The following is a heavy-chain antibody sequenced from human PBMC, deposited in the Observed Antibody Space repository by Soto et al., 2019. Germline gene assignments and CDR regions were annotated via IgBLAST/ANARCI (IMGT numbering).Heavy chain of an antibody. J-gene: IGHJ4*02. V-gene: IGHV3-23*01. D-gene: IGHD6-6*01. CDR3: ARLPLYGSSSHPLDY. CDR2: ISGSGDST. Sequence: EVQLLESGGGLVQPGGSLRLSCGASGFTFSSFAMSWVRQAPGKGLEWVSHISGSGDSTNYAGSVKGRFTISRDNSEITLYLQMNGLRVEDTAVYYCARLPLYGSSSHPLDYWGQGTLVTVSS. CDR1: GFTFSSFA.